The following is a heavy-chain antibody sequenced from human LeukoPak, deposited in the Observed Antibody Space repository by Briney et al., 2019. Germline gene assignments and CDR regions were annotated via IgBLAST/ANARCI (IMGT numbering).Heavy chain of an antibody. CDR1: GYTFTGYY. J-gene: IGHJ3*02. Sequence: ASVKVSCKASGYTFTGYYMHWVRQAPGQGLEWMGWINPNSGGTNYAQKFQGRVTMTRDTSISTAYMELSRLRSDDTAVYYCARDFHTGYSYGAFDIWGQGTMVTVSS. D-gene: IGHD5-18*01. CDR3: ARDFHTGYSYGAFDI. V-gene: IGHV1-2*02. CDR2: INPNSGGT.